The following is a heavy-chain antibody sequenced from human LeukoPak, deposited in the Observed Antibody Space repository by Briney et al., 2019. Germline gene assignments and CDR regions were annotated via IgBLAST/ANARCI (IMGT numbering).Heavy chain of an antibody. CDR2: INHSGST. CDR3: ARGPSEAGSDY. CDR1: GGSISSYY. D-gene: IGHD1-26*01. Sequence: PSETLSLTCTVSGGSISSYYWSWIRQPPGKGLEWIGEINHSGSTNYNPSLKSRVTISVDTSKNQFSLKLSSVTAADTAVYYCARGPSEAGSDYWGQGTLVTVSS. J-gene: IGHJ4*02. V-gene: IGHV4-34*01.